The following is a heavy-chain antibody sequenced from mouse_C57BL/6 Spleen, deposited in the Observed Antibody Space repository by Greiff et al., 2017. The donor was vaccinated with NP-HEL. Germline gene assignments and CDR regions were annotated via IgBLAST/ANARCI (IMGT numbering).Heavy chain of an antibody. V-gene: IGHV8-12*01. D-gene: IGHD1-1*01. CDR2: IYWDDDK. CDR1: GFSLSTSGMG. J-gene: IGHJ2*01. CDR3: ARILYYYGSSPYYFDY. Sequence: QVQLKESGPGILQSSQTLSLTCSFSGFSLSTSGMGVSWIRQPSGKGLEWLAHIYWDDDKRYNPSLKSRLTISKDTSRNQVFLKITSVDTADTATYYCARILYYYGSSPYYFDYWGQGTTLTVSS.